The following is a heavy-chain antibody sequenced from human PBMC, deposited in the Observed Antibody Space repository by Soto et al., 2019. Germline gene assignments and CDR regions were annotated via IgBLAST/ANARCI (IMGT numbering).Heavy chain of an antibody. V-gene: IGHV1-3*01. D-gene: IGHD1-26*01. CDR1: GYTFTSYP. CDR3: ARDLGVEWELLRHAFDI. Sequence: ASVKVSCKASGYTFTSYPTHWVRQAPGQRLEWMGWIDAGNGNTKYSQKFRGSVTFTTDTSASTAYMDLSSLRSEDTAVYYCARDLGVEWELLRHAFDIWGQ. CDR2: IDAGNGNT. J-gene: IGHJ3*02.